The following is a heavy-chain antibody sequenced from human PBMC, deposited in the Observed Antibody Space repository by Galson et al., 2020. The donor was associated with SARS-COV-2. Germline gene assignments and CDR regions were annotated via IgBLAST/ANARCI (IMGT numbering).Heavy chain of an antibody. CDR3: ARGDMRNDYFDY. V-gene: IGHV3-74*01. Sequence: ALHGESLKISCAASGFTFSCYWMHWVRQAPGKGLVWVSRIYSEGSSTSYADSVKGRFTISGDDAKNTLYLHMRSLRAEDTAVYYCARGDMRNDYFDYWGQGTLVTVSS. J-gene: IGHJ4*02. D-gene: IGHD3-16*01. CDR2: IYSEGSST. CDR1: GFTFSCYW.